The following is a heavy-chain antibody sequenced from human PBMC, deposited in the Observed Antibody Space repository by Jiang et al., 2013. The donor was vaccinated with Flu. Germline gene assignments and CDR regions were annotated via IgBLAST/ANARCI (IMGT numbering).Heavy chain of an antibody. Sequence: GLVKPSETLSLTCTVSGGSISSNGYYWGWIRQPPGKGLEWIGSIHYSGSTFFNPSLKSRVTMSVDTSKNQFSLRLSSETAADTAVYYCARQYDRSGSYLGWFDPWGQGTLVTVSS. CDR1: GGSISSNGYY. D-gene: IGHD3-22*01. J-gene: IGHJ5*02. CDR2: IHYSGST. V-gene: IGHV4-39*01. CDR3: ARQYDRSGSYLGWFDP.